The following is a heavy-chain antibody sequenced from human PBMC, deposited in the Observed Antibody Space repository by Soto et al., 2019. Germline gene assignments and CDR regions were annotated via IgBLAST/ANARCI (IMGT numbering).Heavy chain of an antibody. D-gene: IGHD3-22*01. J-gene: IGHJ1*01. Sequence: PSETLSLTCTVSGGCISSYYWSWSRQPPGKGLEWIGYIYYSGSTNYNPSLKSRVTISVDTSKNQFSLKLSSVTAADTAVYYCARGRHYYDSSGYYYGEYFQHWGQGTLVTVS. V-gene: IGHV4-59*08. CDR1: GGCISSYY. CDR3: ARGRHYYDSSGYYYGEYFQH. CDR2: IYYSGST.